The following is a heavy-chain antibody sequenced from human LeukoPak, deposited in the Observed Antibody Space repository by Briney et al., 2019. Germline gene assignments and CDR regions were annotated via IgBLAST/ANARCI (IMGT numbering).Heavy chain of an antibody. D-gene: IGHD4-23*01. CDR3: ARVGNSGFGYFDY. Sequence: SETLSLTCAVYGGSFSGYYWSWIRQPPGKGLEWIGEINHSGSTNYNPSLKSRVTISVDTSKNQFSLKLSSVTAADTAVYYCARVGNSGFGYFDYWGQGTLVTVSS. J-gene: IGHJ4*02. CDR2: INHSGST. V-gene: IGHV4-34*01. CDR1: GGSFSGYY.